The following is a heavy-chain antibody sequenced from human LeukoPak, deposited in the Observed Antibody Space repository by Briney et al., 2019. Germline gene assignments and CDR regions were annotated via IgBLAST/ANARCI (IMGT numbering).Heavy chain of an antibody. J-gene: IGHJ4*02. CDR1: GYSISSGYY. CDR2: IYHSGST. V-gene: IGHV4-38-2*02. CDR3: ARDDILTGYSF. Sequence: SETLSLTCTVSGYSISSGYYWGWIRQPPGKGLEWIGSIYHSGSTYYNPSLKSRVTISVDTSKNQFSLKLSSVTAADTAVYYCARDDILTGYSFWGQGTLVTVSS. D-gene: IGHD3-9*01.